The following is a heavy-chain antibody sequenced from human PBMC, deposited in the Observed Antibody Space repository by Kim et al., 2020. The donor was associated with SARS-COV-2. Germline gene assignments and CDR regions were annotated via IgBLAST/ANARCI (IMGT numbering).Heavy chain of an antibody. CDR3: ARQPLRGIVVVVAARNWFDP. CDR2: IYYSGST. J-gene: IGHJ5*02. D-gene: IGHD2-15*01. CDR1: GGSISSSSYY. Sequence: SETLSLTCTVSGGSISSSSYYWGWIRQPPGKGLEWIGSIYYSGSTYYNPSLKSRVTISVDTSKNQFSLKLSSVTAADTAVYYCARQPLRGIVVVVAARNWFDPGGQGTLVTVSS. V-gene: IGHV4-39*01.